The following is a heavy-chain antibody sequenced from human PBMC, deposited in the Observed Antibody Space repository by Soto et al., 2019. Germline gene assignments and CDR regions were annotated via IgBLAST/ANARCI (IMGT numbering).Heavy chain of an antibody. J-gene: IGHJ6*03. CDR3: ARDLQSMGYYYYYYMDV. Sequence: GGSLRLSCAASGFTVSINYMSWVRQAPGKGLEWVSVIYSGGSTYYADSVKGRFTISRDNSKNALYLQMNSLRAEDTAVYYCARDLQSMGYYYYYYMDVWGKGTTVTVSS. CDR2: IYSGGST. D-gene: IGHD4-4*01. V-gene: IGHV3-66*01. CDR1: GFTVSINY.